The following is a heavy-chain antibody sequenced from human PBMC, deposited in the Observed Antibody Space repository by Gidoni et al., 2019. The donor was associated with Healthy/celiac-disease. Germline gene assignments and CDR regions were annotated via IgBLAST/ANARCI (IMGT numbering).Heavy chain of an antibody. V-gene: IGHV4-31*03. D-gene: IGHD6-6*01. Sequence: QVHLQESGPGLVKPSQTLSLTCTVSGCSISSGAYYWSWIRQHPGKGLEWIGYIYYSGSTSYNPSLKSRVTISVDTSKNQFSLKLSSVTAADTAVYYCASNAIESSSYKTYYFDYWGQGTLVTVSS. CDR3: ASNAIESSSYKTYYFDY. CDR1: GCSISSGAYY. CDR2: IYYSGST. J-gene: IGHJ4*02.